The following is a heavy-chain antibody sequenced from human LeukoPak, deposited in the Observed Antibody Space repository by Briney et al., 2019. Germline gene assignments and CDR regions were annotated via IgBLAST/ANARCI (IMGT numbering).Heavy chain of an antibody. Sequence: SETLSLTCTVSGGSISSYYWSWIRQPPGKGLEWIGYIYYSGSTNYIPSLKSRVTISVDKSKNQFSLNLNSVTAEDTAVYYCARGPYWFDPWGQGTLVTVSS. CDR1: GGSISSYY. CDR2: IYYSGST. V-gene: IGHV4-59*01. CDR3: ARGPYWFDP. J-gene: IGHJ5*02.